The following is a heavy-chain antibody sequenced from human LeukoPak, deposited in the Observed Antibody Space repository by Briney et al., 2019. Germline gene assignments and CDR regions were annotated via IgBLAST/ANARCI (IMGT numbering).Heavy chain of an antibody. V-gene: IGHV1-2*04. CDR3: ARDPLLGAGKGAFDI. J-gene: IGHJ3*02. CDR2: INPNSGGT. Sequence: ASVKVSCKASGYTFTGYYMHWVRQAPGQGLEWMGWINPNSGGTNYAQKFQGWVTMTRDTSISTAYMELSRLRSDDTAVYYCARDPLLGAGKGAFDIWGQGTMVTVSS. CDR1: GYTFTGYY. D-gene: IGHD3-16*01.